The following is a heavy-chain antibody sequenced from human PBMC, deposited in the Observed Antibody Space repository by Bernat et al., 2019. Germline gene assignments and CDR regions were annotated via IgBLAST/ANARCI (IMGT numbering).Heavy chain of an antibody. V-gene: IGHV1-18*01. CDR1: GYSFSSHG. CDR2: IGAYNGNT. D-gene: IGHD4-17*01. Sequence: QVQLVQSGAELKKPGASVKVSCKASGYSFSSHGITWVRQAPGQGLEWMGWIGAYNGNTNYAQELQGRVTMTTDTSTSTAYMELRSLRTDDTAVYYCARATTVTTGLDYWGQGTLVTVSS. CDR3: ARATTVTTGLDY. J-gene: IGHJ4*02.